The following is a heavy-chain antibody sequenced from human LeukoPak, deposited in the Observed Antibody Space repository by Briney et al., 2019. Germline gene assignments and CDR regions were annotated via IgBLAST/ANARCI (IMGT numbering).Heavy chain of an antibody. V-gene: IGHV2-5*01. CDR2: NYWNNDK. CDR3: AHTIRRSGFDP. D-gene: IGHD5-24*01. Sequence: ESGPTLVKPTQTLTLTCSFSGFSLSTSGVGVAWIRQPPGKALEWLAVNYWNNDKSYSPSLKSRLTITKDTSKNQVVLIMTNMDPVDTATYYCAHTIRRSGFDPWGQGTLVTVSS. CDR1: GFSLSTSGVG. J-gene: IGHJ5*02.